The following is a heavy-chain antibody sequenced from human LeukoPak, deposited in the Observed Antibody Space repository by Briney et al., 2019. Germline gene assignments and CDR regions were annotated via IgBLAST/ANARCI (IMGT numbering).Heavy chain of an antibody. CDR3: AKAPGYYYFDY. Sequence: GGSLRLSCAASGLSFSSYGMHWVRQAPGKGLEWVAFIQYDGSNKFYADSVKGRFTISRDNAKNSLYLQMNSLRAEDTAVYYCAKAPGYYYFDYWGQGTLVTVSS. CDR1: GLSFSSYG. J-gene: IGHJ4*02. D-gene: IGHD5-18*01. V-gene: IGHV3-30*02. CDR2: IQYDGSNK.